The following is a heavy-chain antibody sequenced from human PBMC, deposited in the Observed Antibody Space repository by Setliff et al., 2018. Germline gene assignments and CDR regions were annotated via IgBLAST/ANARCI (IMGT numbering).Heavy chain of an antibody. J-gene: IGHJ3*02. CDR3: ARDKGDGYGVDAYAGGGFDI. V-gene: IGHV4-38-2*02. Sequence: SETLSLTCDVSGYSISSGHYWGWVRQPPGKGLEWIGSMYPGRNTYYNPSLKSRVTMSVDTSKRQFSLKLNSVTAADTAVYYCARDKGDGYGVDAYAGGGFDIWGQGTMVTVSS. CDR2: MYPGRNT. D-gene: IGHD4-17*01. CDR1: GYSISSGHY.